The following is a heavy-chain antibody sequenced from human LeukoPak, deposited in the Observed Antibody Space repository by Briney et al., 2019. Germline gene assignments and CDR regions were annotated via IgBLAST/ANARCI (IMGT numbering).Heavy chain of an antibody. V-gene: IGHV1-3*01. CDR3: ARDRYSGYSSTYFDY. J-gene: IGHJ4*02. Sequence: ASVKVSCKASGYTFTSYAMHWVRQAPGQRLELMGWINAGNGNTKYSQKFQGRVSITIDTSASTAYMELRSLRSEDTAVYYCARDRYSGYSSTYFDYWGQGTLVTVSS. D-gene: IGHD6-13*01. CDR2: INAGNGNT. CDR1: GYTFTSYA.